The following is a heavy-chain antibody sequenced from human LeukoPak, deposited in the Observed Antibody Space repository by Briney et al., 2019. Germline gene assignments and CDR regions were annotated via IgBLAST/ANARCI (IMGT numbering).Heavy chain of an antibody. J-gene: IGHJ4*02. CDR1: GGSIISSSHY. Sequence: SETLSLTCTISGGSIISSSHYWGWIRQPPGKGLEWIGSVIGSTLYDGSSGYNPSLNSRLTISVDTSKNQFSLRLRSVTAADTAIYFCASLAMTGAAVRGDLDNWGQGTLVTVSS. CDR2: TLYDGSS. CDR3: ASLAMTGAAVRGDLDN. D-gene: IGHD3-9*01. V-gene: IGHV4-39*01.